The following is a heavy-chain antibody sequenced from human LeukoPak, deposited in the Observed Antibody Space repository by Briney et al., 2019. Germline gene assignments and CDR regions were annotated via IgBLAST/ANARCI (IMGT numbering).Heavy chain of an antibody. CDR3: ARVKVTTKNYYYYYYMDV. CDR2: INHSGST. CDR1: GGSFSGYY. J-gene: IGHJ6*03. D-gene: IGHD4-17*01. Sequence: PSETLSLTCAVYGGSFSGYYWSRIRQPPGKGLEWIGEINHSGSTNYNPSLKSRVTISVDTSKNQCSLKLSSVTAADTAVYYCARVKVTTKNYYYYYYMDVWGKGTTVTVSS. V-gene: IGHV4-34*01.